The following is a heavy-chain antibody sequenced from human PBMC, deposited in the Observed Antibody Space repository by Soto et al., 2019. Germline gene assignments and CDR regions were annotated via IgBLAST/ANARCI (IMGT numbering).Heavy chain of an antibody. D-gene: IGHD3-9*01. CDR3: ARDEGGYDILTGYYKAHHFDQ. CDR1: GYTFGHFY. J-gene: IGHJ4*02. CDR2: ISPHNRNT. V-gene: IGHV1-18*01. Sequence: QVQLVQSGAEVKRPGDSVKVSCQASGYTFGHFYITWVRQAPGQGLEWMGAISPHNRNTNYAEKFRGRVTMTTDTSTTTAYMELRSLRSDVTAVYYCARDEGGYDILTGYYKAHHFDQWGQGALVTVSS.